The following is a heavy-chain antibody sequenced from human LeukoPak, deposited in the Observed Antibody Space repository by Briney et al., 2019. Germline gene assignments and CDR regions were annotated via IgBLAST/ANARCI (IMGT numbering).Heavy chain of an antibody. J-gene: IGHJ4*02. Sequence: GGSLRLSCAASGFTFSSYSMNWVRQAPGKGLEWVSYISSSSSYIYYADSVKGRFTISRDNAKNSLYMQMNSLRAEDTAVYYCAGPLWSGYPGPLDYWGQGALVTVSS. D-gene: IGHD3-3*01. CDR1: GFTFSSYS. CDR2: ISSSSSYI. V-gene: IGHV3-21*01. CDR3: AGPLWSGYPGPLDY.